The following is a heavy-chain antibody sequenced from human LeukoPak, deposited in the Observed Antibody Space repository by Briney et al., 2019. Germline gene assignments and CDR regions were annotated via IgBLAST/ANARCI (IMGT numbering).Heavy chain of an antibody. CDR2: IRYDGSNK. V-gene: IGHV3-30*02. Sequence: GGSLRLSCAASGFTFSSYGMHWVRQAPGKGLEWVAFIRYDGSNKYYADSVKGRFTISRDNSKNTLYLQINSLRDEDTAVYYCAKGYSSGWQIDYWGQGTLVTVSS. J-gene: IGHJ4*02. D-gene: IGHD6-19*01. CDR1: GFTFSSYG. CDR3: AKGYSSGWQIDY.